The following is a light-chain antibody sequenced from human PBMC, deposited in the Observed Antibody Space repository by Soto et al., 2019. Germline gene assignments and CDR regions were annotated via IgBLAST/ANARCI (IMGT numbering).Light chain of an antibody. V-gene: IGKV3-20*01. Sequence: EIVLTQYPGTLSLSPGDRATLSCRASQSVIGTYLAWYQQKPGQPPRLLIYGESIRATGIPDRFSGSGSGTDFTLTISRLEPEDFAVYYCQQYGSPLWTFGQGTKVEI. J-gene: IGKJ1*01. CDR3: QQYGSPLWT. CDR1: QSVIGTY. CDR2: GES.